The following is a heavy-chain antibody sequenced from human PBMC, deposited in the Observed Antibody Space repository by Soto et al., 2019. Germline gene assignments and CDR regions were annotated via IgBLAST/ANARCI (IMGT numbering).Heavy chain of an antibody. CDR3: ARAPPSYSDIPSDY. CDR1: GGSISSGGYY. J-gene: IGHJ4*02. D-gene: IGHD3-9*01. V-gene: IGHV4-31*03. Sequence: PSETLSLTCTVSGGSISSGGYYWSWIRQHPGKGLEWIGYIYYSGSTYYNPSLKSRVTISVDTSKNQFSLKLSSVTAADTAVYYCARAPPSYSDIPSDYWGQGTLVTVSS. CDR2: IYYSGST.